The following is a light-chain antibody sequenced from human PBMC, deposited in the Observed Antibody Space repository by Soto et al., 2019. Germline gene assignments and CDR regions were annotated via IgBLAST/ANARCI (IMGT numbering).Light chain of an antibody. J-gene: IGKJ1*01. V-gene: IGKV1-33*01. Sequence: IKMSQSPSPLSASVGDRVTITCQASQDISNYLNWYQQKPGKAPKLLIYDASNLETGVPSRFSGSGSGTDFTFTISSLQPEDIATYYCQQYDNSWTFGQGTKV. CDR3: QQYDNSWT. CDR2: DAS. CDR1: QDISNY.